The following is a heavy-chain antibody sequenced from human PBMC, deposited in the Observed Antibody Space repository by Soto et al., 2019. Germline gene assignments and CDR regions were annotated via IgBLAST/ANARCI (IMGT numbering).Heavy chain of an antibody. CDR2: NYYSGST. J-gene: IGHJ4*02. V-gene: IGHV4-59*01. Sequence: QVQLQESGPGLVKPSETLSLTCTVSGGSISSYYWSWIRQPPGKGLEWIGYNYYSGSTNHNPSLKSRITRSEDTSKNLFALKLSSVTAADTAVHYCAREVGVGWIAYSGQGTLVTVSS. D-gene: IGHD6-19*01. CDR1: GGSISSYY. CDR3: AREVGVGWIAY.